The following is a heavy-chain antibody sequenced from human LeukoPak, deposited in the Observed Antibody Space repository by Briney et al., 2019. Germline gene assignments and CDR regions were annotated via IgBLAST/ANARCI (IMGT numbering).Heavy chain of an antibody. CDR3: ARDTLEYSNSPDALDI. J-gene: IGHJ3*02. D-gene: IGHD4-23*01. V-gene: IGHV3-48*02. Sequence: GGSLRLSCAASGFTFSSYGMHWVRQAPGKGLEWVSYIGSSGGTVYYADSVKGRFTISRDNAKNSLYMQMESLRDEDTAIYYCARDTLEYSNSPDALDIWGQGTMVTVSS. CDR2: IGSSGGTV. CDR1: GFTFSSYG.